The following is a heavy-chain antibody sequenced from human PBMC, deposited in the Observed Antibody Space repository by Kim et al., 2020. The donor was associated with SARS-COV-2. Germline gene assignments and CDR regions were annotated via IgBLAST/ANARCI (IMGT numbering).Heavy chain of an antibody. J-gene: IGHJ4*01. V-gene: IGHV3-48*03. D-gene: IGHD3-16*01. CDR1: GFTFSSYE. Sequence: GGSLRLSCAASGFTFSSYEMNWVRQAPGKGLEWVSYISSSGSTLYYAASVKGRITISRDNAKNPLYLQMNSLRAEDTAVYYCAGGTPYDYVRGRYCLYSYFDFWGHGTLVTVSS. CDR2: ISSSGSTL. CDR3: AGGTPYDYVRGRYCLYSYFDF.